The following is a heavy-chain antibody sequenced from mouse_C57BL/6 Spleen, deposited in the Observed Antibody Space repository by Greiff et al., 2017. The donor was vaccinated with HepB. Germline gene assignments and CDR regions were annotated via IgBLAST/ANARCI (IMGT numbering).Heavy chain of an antibody. J-gene: IGHJ2*01. CDR1: GYSITSGYY. V-gene: IGHV3-6*01. CDR3: AREGRYYGCLDY. D-gene: IGHD1-1*01. CDR2: ISYDGSN. Sequence: EVQVVESGPGLVKPSQSLSLTCSVTGYSITSGYYWNWIRQFPGNKLEWMGYISYDGSNNYNPSLKNRITVTRDTSKNQFFVKLNTVTTEDTATYYCAREGRYYGCLDYWGQGTTLTVSS.